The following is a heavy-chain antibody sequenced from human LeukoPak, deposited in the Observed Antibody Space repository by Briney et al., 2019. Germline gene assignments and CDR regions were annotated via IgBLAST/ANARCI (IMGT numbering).Heavy chain of an antibody. CDR1: GDSIDDSY. V-gene: IGHV4-59*01. D-gene: IGHD4-11*01. J-gene: IGHJ4*02. CDR3: ATMTTVTMYSYYFDS. Sequence: NPSETLSLTCTISGDSIDDSYWSWIRQSPGKGLEWIGYISYSGSTNYNPSLKSRVTISLDTSKNQFSLSLRSVTAADTAVYSCATMTTVTMYSYYFDSWGQGTLVTVS. CDR2: ISYSGST.